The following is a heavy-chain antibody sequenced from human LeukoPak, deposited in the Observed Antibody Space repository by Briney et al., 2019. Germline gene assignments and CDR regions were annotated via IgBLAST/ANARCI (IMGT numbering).Heavy chain of an antibody. D-gene: IGHD3-22*01. CDR2: IIPILGIA. Sequence: SVKVSCKASGGTFSSYAISWMRQAPGQGLEWMGRIIPILGIANYAQKFQGRVTTTADKSTSTAYMELSSLRSEDTAVYYCARNRNYYDSSGYLGHFQHWGQGTLVTVSS. CDR1: GGTFSSYA. CDR3: ARNRNYYDSSGYLGHFQH. J-gene: IGHJ1*01. V-gene: IGHV1-69*04.